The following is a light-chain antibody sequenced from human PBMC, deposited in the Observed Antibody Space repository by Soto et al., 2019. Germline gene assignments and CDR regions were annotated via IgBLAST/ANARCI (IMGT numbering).Light chain of an antibody. V-gene: IGKV2-28*01. J-gene: IGKJ1*01. CDR3: MQALQSPPT. CDR1: QNLLHRNGYNY. Sequence: DILVTQSPLSLPVTPGEPASISCRSSQNLLHRNGYNYLDWYLQKPGQSPQLLIYLGSNRASGVPDRFSGRGSGTDCTLKISRVEAEDVGVYYCMQALQSPPTFGQGTKVEIK. CDR2: LGS.